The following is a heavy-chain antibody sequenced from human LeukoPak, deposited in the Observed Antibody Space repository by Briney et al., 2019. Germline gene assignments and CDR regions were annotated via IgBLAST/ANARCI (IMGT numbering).Heavy chain of an antibody. V-gene: IGHV4-28*01. D-gene: IGHD6-13*01. CDR2: IHYSGSA. J-gene: IGHJ1*01. Sequence: PSDTLSLTCGVSGYSMSSSNWWGWIRQPPGKGLEWIGYIHYSGSAYYNPSLKSRVTMSVDTSKNQFSLKLNSVTAVDTAVYYCASRMHGSSGRYFPHWGQGTLVTVSS. CDR1: GYSMSSSNW. CDR3: ASRMHGSSGRYFPH.